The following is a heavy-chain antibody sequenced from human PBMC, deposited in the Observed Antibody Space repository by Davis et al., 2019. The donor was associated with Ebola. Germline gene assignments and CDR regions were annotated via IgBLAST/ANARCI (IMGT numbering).Heavy chain of an antibody. CDR1: GFTFSNYA. D-gene: IGHD2-2*01. V-gene: IGHV3-23*01. J-gene: IGHJ6*03. Sequence: PGGSLRLSCAASGFTFSNYAMSWVRQAPGKGLEWVSAISGSGGSTYYADSVKGRFTISRDNSKNTLYLQMNSLRAEDTAVYYCAKGDIVVVPAAMVPLRRYYYYMDVWGKGTTVTVSS. CDR3: AKGDIVVVPAAMVPLRRYYYYMDV. CDR2: ISGSGGST.